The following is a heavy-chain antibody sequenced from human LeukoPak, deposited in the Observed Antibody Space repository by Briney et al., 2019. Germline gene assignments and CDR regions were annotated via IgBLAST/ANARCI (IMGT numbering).Heavy chain of an antibody. CDR3: ARRTYMRYWYLDL. D-gene: IGHD3-16*01. CDR1: GYTFSTNW. CDR2: IYPGDSDT. J-gene: IGHJ2*01. Sequence: GESLKISCKASGYTFSTNWIGWVRQMPGKGLEWMGIIYPGDSDTRYSPSFQGQVTISADKSISTAYLQWSSLKASDTAMYYCARRTYMRYWYLDLWGRGTLVTVSS. V-gene: IGHV5-51*01.